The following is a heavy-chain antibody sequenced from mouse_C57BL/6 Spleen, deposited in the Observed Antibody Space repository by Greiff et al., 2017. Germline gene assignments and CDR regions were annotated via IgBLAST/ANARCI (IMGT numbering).Heavy chain of an antibody. J-gene: IGHJ4*01. Sequence: QVQLQQPGAELVKPGASVKMSCKASGYTFTSYWITWVKQRPGQGLEWIGDIYPGSGSTNYNEKFKSKATLTVDTSSSTAYMQLSSLTSEDSAVYYCARGGYGSSYDAMDDWGQGTSGTVSS. D-gene: IGHD1-1*01. CDR2: IYPGSGST. CDR1: GYTFTSYW. CDR3: ARGGYGSSYDAMDD. V-gene: IGHV1-55*01.